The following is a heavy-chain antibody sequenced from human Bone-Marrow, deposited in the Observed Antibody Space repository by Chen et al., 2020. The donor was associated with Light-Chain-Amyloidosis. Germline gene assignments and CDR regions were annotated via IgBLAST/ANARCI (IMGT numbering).Heavy chain of an antibody. V-gene: IGHV4-34*02. CDR1: GGSVSGSY. D-gene: IGHD1-1*01. Sequence: QVQLQIWGAGLLRPSETLALTCAVCGGSVSGSYWSWIRQPPGKGLEWIGEINHFGNTNYNPSLKSRVTVSLDTSKNQFSLRLNSVTAADTAVYYCARGIAWTNDAFDIWGQGTMVTVSS. CDR2: INHFGNT. J-gene: IGHJ3*02. CDR3: ARGIAWTNDAFDI.